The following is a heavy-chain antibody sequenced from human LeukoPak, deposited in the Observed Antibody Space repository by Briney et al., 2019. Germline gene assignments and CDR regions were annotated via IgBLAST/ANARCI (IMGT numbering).Heavy chain of an antibody. CDR1: GFPFSSYW. Sequence: GGSLRLSCVASGFPFSSYWMTWVRQAPGKGLEWVANIKQDGSKKSYVDSVRGRFTISRDNAKNSLYLQMNSLRAEDTAIYYCTRVGYIDEGIDYWGRGTLVTVSS. CDR3: TRVGYIDEGIDY. D-gene: IGHD5-24*01. V-gene: IGHV3-7*04. J-gene: IGHJ4*02. CDR2: IKQDGSKK.